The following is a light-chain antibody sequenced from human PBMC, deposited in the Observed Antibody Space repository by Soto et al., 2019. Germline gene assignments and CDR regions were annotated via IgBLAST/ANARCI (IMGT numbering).Light chain of an antibody. CDR1: QSLLHSNGYNY. Sequence: DIVMTQSPLSLPVTPGEPASISCSSSQSLLHSNGYNYLDWYLQKPGQSPQLLIYLGSNRASGVPDRFSGSGSGTDFTLKISRVEAEDVGVYYCMQALQTPPWTFGQGTKVDIK. J-gene: IGKJ1*01. CDR2: LGS. V-gene: IGKV2-28*01. CDR3: MQALQTPPWT.